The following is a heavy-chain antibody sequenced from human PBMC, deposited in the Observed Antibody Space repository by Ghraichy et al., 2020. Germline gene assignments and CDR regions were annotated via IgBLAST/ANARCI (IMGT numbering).Heavy chain of an antibody. CDR2: ISWNSDRI. V-gene: IGHV3-9*01. CDR1: GFTVDDYA. Sequence: GGSLRLSCAASGFTVDDYAMHWVRQVPGKGLEWVSGISWNSDRIGYADSVKGRFTISRDSAKNSLYLQMDSLRAEDTALYFCAKDRVYSGPRYFDLWGRGTLVTVSS. D-gene: IGHD5-12*01. J-gene: IGHJ2*01. CDR3: AKDRVYSGPRYFDL.